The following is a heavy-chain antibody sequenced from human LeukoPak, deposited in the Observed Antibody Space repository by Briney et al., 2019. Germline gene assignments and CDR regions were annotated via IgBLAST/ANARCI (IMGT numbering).Heavy chain of an antibody. CDR2: ISYDGSNK. CDR1: GFTFSSYA. Sequence: GRPLRLSCAASGFTFSSYAMHWVRQAPGKGLEWVAVISYDGSNKYYADSVKGRFTISRDNSKNTLYLQMNSLRAEDTAVYYCARDRIILEWLLYDSRVDYYYGMDVWGQGTTVTVSS. CDR3: ARDRIILEWLLYDSRVDYYYGMDV. J-gene: IGHJ6*02. D-gene: IGHD3-3*01. V-gene: IGHV3-30-3*01.